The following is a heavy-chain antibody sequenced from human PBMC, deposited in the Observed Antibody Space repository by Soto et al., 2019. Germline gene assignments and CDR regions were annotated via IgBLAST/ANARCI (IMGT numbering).Heavy chain of an antibody. J-gene: IGHJ3*01. CDR2: LYWDDDK. CDR1: GFSLSSIGVG. CDR3: AHTIGVVPTAHDAFDV. D-gene: IGHD2-2*01. V-gene: IGHV2-5*02. Sequence: QITLKESGPPLVKPTQTLTLTCTFSGFSLSSIGVGLGWIRQPPGKALAWLGILYWDDDKHYSPSLKSRISISKDTSKDQVVLTLTNMDPVDTATYYCAHTIGVVPTAHDAFDVWGQGTMVTVSS.